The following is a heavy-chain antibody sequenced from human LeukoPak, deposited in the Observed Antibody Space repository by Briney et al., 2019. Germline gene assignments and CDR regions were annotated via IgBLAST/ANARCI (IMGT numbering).Heavy chain of an antibody. CDR3: ATSTVTMEGNWYYGMDV. CDR2: ISSSSSYI. J-gene: IGHJ6*02. CDR1: GFTFSSYS. V-gene: IGHV3-21*04. Sequence: GGSLRLSCAASGFTFSSYSMDWVRQAPGKGLEWVSSISSSSSYIYYADSVKGRFTISRDNAKNSLYLQMNSLRAEDTAVYYCATSTVTMEGNWYYGMDVWGQGTTVTVSS. D-gene: IGHD4-17*01.